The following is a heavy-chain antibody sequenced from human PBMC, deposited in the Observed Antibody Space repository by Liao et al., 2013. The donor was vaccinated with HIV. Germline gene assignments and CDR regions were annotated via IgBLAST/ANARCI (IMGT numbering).Heavy chain of an antibody. CDR3: ARTSSFSSPGGPHWFFDL. V-gene: IGHV4-4*07. CDR1: GGPISNYY. D-gene: IGHD6-13*01. CDR2: IYSSGSF. Sequence: QVQLQESGPGLVKPSETLSLTCTVSGGPISNYYWSWIRQPAGKGLEWIGHIYSSGSFTSNPSLKSPVTLSVDTSKNQFSLKLKSVTAADTAVYYCARTSSFSSPGGPHWFFDLWGRGSLVTVSS. J-gene: IGHJ2*01.